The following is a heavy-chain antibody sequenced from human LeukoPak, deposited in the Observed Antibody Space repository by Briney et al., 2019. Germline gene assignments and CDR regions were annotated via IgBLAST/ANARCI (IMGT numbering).Heavy chain of an antibody. J-gene: IGHJ4*02. CDR1: GFTFADYA. V-gene: IGHV3-9*01. Sequence: ASPLKLFSAASGFTFADYAMHWARQAPASALERVSGISWNSGSIGYADSVKGRLTISRDNAKNSLYLQMNSLRAEDTALYYCAKGDERSKNNFDHWGQGTLATVSS. CDR2: ISWNSGSI. D-gene: IGHD1-1*01. CDR3: AKGDERSKNNFDH.